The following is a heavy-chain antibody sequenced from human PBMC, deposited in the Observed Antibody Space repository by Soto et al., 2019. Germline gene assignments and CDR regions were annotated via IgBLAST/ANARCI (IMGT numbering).Heavy chain of an antibody. V-gene: IGHV1-2*04. J-gene: IGHJ4*02. CDR3: ARDNLYGYFDY. Sequence: GASVKVSCKASGYTFTGYYMHWVRQAPGQGLEWMGWINPNSGGTNYAQKFQGWVTMARDTSISTAYMELSRLRSDDTAVYYCARDNLYGYFDYWGQGTLVTVSS. CDR1: GYTFTGYY. D-gene: IGHD4-17*01. CDR2: INPNSGGT.